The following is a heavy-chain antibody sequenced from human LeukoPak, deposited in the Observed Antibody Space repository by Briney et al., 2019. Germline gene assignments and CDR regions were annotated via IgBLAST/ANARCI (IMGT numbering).Heavy chain of an antibody. D-gene: IGHD1-26*01. J-gene: IGHJ3*02. CDR3: ARGKRSGSYDAFDI. V-gene: IGHV4-39*07. CDR1: GGSISSGSYY. CDR2: IYHSGST. Sequence: SETLSLTCTVSGGSISSGSYYWSWIRQPPGKGLEWIGSIYHSGSTYYNPSLKSRVTISVDTSKNQFSLKLSSVTAADTAVYYCARGKRSGSYDAFDIWGQGTMVTVSS.